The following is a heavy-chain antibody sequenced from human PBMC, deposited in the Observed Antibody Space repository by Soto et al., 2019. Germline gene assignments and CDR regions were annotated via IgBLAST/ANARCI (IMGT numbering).Heavy chain of an antibody. J-gene: IGHJ5*02. CDR1: VYTFTGYY. D-gene: IGHD6-13*01. V-gene: IGHV1-2*02. Sequence: GPSVKVSCKASVYTFTGYYMHWVRQAPGQGLEWMGWINPNSGVTNYAQKFQGRVTMTRDTSISTAYMELSRLRSDDTAVYYCAREGYSSTYKWFDPWGQGTLVTVSS. CDR3: AREGYSSTYKWFDP. CDR2: INPNSGVT.